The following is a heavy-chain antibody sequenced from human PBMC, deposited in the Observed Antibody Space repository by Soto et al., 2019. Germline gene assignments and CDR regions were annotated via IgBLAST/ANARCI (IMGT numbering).Heavy chain of an antibody. CDR1: GFTFSSYG. CDR2: ISYDGSNK. CDR3: AKGAVSYYYYGMDV. J-gene: IGHJ6*02. Sequence: GGSLRLSCAASGFTFSSYGMHWVRQAPGKGLEWVAVISYDGSNKYYADSVKGRFTISRDNSKNTLYLQMNSLRAEDTAVYYCAKGAVSYYYYGMDVWGQGATVTVSS. V-gene: IGHV3-30*18.